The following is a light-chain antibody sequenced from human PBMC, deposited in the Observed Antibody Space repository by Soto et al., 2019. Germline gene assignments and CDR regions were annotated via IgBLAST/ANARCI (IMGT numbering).Light chain of an antibody. CDR2: ATS. CDR1: QAISTW. Sequence: DIQMTQSPSSVSASVGDRVTITCRASQAISTWLAWYQQKPGKAPKLLIYATSTLQSGVPSRFSGSGSRTDFTLTISSLQPEDCATYYCQQTNTFPRTFGQGTRLEIK. J-gene: IGKJ2*01. V-gene: IGKV1-12*01. CDR3: QQTNTFPRT.